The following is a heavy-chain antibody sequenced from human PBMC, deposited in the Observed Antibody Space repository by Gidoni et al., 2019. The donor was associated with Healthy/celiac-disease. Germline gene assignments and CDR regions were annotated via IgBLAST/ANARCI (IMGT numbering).Heavy chain of an antibody. CDR2: IGTAGDT. CDR3: ARARKSYYYDSSGYFYYYYGMDV. Sequence: AASGFTFRSYDMHWVRQATGKGLEWVSAIGTAGDTYYPGSVKGRFTISRENAKNSLYLQMNSLRAGDTAVYYCARARKSYYYDSSGYFYYYYGMDVWGQGTTVTVSS. CDR1: GFTFRSYD. V-gene: IGHV3-13*01. D-gene: IGHD3-22*01. J-gene: IGHJ6*02.